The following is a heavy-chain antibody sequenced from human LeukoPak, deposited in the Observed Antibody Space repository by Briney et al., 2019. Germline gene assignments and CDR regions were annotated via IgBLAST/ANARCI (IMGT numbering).Heavy chain of an antibody. CDR3: ARTSYSSSSFPFDY. V-gene: IGHV4-59*01. CDR1: GGSISSYY. J-gene: IGHJ4*02. D-gene: IGHD6-6*01. Sequence: PSETLSLTCTVSGGSISSYYWSWIRQPPGKGLEWIGYIYYSGSTNYNPSLKSRVTISVDTSKNQFSLELSSVTAADTAVYYCARTSYSSSSFPFDYWGQGTLVTVSS. CDR2: IYYSGST.